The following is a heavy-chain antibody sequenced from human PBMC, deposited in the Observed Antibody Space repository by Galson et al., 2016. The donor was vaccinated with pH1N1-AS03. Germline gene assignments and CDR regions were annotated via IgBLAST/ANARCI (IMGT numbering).Heavy chain of an antibody. CDR1: GLTVGNNY. V-gene: IGHV3-53*05. CDR3: SRDSCNGAGCFPGF. D-gene: IGHD2-15*01. Sequence: CAVSGLTVGNNYMSWFRQAPGKGLESVSLIFSGGDTMYAESVRGRFIISRDSSTNTVFLQMNSQRPEDTAIYYCSRDSCNGAGCFPGFWGRGTLVTVSS. J-gene: IGHJ4*02. CDR2: IFSGGDT.